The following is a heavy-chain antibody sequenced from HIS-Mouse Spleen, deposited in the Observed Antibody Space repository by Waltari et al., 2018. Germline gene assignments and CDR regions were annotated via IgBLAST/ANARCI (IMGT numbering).Heavy chain of an antibody. CDR2: IYYSVRT. Sequence: QLQLQESGPGLVKPSETLSLSCTVSGGPISISSYHWGWIRRPPWRVLEWIGSIYYSVRTYYNPSLKSRVTISVDTSKNQFSLKLSSVTAADTAVYYCAREIPYSSSWYDWYFDLWGRGTLVTVSS. J-gene: IGHJ2*01. D-gene: IGHD6-13*01. CDR1: GGPISISSYH. V-gene: IGHV4-39*07. CDR3: AREIPYSSSWYDWYFDL.